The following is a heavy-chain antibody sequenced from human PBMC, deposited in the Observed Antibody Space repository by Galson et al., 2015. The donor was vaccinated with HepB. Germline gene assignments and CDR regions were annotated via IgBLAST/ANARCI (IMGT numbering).Heavy chain of an antibody. CDR2: ISGPGDNT. J-gene: IGHJ4*02. V-gene: IGHV3-23*01. CDR1: GINFNDYA. D-gene: IGHD3-3*01. CDR3: AKGTRILRPLTLWSGFYFYFDF. Sequence: SLRLSCAVSGINFNDYAMSWVRQVPGKGLEWVSGISGPGDNTYYADSVRGRFIIPRDNSRNTLYLHMSSLRPDDTALYYCAKGTRILRPLTLWSGFYFYFDFWGQGTLVTVSS.